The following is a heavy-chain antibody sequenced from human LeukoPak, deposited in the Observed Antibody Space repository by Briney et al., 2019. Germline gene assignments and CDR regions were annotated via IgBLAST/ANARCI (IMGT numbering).Heavy chain of an antibody. CDR2: IDRKVKGYAT. Sequence: PGGSLRLSCAGSGFIFGDSAIHWVRQDSGKGLWWVGLIDRKVKGYATAFAASVKGRFTISRDDSQNTAFLHMDTLKTEDTALYYCTKDSGTYNWLDPWGQGTLVTVSS. CDR1: GFIFGDSA. D-gene: IGHD1-26*01. CDR3: TKDSGTYNWLDP. J-gene: IGHJ5*02. V-gene: IGHV3-73*01.